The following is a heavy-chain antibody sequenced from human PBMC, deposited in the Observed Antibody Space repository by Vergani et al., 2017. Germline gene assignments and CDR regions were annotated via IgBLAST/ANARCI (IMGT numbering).Heavy chain of an antibody. D-gene: IGHD6-13*01. CDR2: INPNSGGT. Sequence: QVQLLQSGAEVKKPGASVKVSCKASGYTFTGYYMHWVRQAPGQGLEWMGWINPNSGGTHYAQKFQGWVTMTRDTSISTAYMELSRLRSDDTAVYYCARDDRVGAASTNYWGQGTLVTVSS. CDR3: ARDDRVGAASTNY. V-gene: IGHV1-2*04. J-gene: IGHJ4*02. CDR1: GYTFTGYY.